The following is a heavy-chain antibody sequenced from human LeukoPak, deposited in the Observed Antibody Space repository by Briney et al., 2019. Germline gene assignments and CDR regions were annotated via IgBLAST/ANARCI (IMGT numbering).Heavy chain of an antibody. CDR2: IYYSGST. J-gene: IGHJ5*02. Sequence: PSETLSLTCTVSGGSIRNYYWTWIRQPPGGGLEWIGYIYYSGSTNYNPSLKSRVTISVDTSKNQFSLKLSSVTAADTAVYYCARALTTVTTLGWFDPWGQGTLVTVSS. CDR3: ARALTTVTTLGWFDP. CDR1: GGSIRNYY. D-gene: IGHD4-17*01. V-gene: IGHV4-59*01.